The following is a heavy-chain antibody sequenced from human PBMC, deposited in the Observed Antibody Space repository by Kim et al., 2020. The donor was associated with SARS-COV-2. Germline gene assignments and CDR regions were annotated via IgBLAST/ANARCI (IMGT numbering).Heavy chain of an antibody. J-gene: IGHJ2*01. CDR1: GFTFDDYA. V-gene: IGHV3-9*01. CDR3: AKDKPPTGYYDSSVFQIWYFDL. D-gene: IGHD3-22*01. Sequence: GGSLRLSCAASGFTFDDYAMHWVRQAPGKGLEWVSGISWNSGSIGYADSVKGRFTISRDNAKNSLYLQMNSLRAEDTALYYCAKDKPPTGYYDSSVFQIWYFDLWGRGTLVTVSS. CDR2: ISWNSGSI.